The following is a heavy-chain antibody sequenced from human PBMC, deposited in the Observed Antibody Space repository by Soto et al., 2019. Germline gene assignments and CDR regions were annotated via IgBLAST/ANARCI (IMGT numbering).Heavy chain of an antibody. V-gene: IGHV3-21*01. J-gene: IGHJ4*02. D-gene: IGHD3-10*01. CDR2: ISSSSSYI. CDR1: GFTFSSYS. CDR3: ARVLPGLWFGELSTPGRSPLDY. Sequence: EVQLVESGGGLVKPGGSLRLSCAASGFTFSSYSMNWVRQAPGKGLEWVSSISSSSSYIYYADSVKGRFTISRDNAKNSLYLQMNSLRAEDTAVYYCARVLPGLWFGELSTPGRSPLDYWGQGTLVTVSS.